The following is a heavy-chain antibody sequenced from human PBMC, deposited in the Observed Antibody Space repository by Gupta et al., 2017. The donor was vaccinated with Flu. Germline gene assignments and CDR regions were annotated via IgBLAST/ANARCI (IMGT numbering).Heavy chain of an antibody. CDR3: ARRRRFSRHADY. Sequence: QLQLQESGPGLVKPSETLSLTCTVSGDSITSSTYRWGWVRQPPGKGLEWIGDIRYSGSTNYSPSPKRRVTISIDTSNNHLSLKLRSVTAADAAVYYCARRRRFSRHADYGGQGTLVTVSS. CDR2: IRYSGST. V-gene: IGHV4-39*02. J-gene: IGHJ4*02. CDR1: GDSITSSTYR. D-gene: IGHD3-16*01.